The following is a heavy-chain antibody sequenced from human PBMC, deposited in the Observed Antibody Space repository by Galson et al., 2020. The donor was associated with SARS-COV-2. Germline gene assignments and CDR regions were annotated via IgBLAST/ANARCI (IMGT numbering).Heavy chain of an antibody. CDR2: IYYDDDK. CDR3: AHTPRCTTCYSS. D-gene: IGHD2-21*02. V-gene: IGHV2-5*02. J-gene: IGHJ4*02. Sequence: KMSGPTLVKPTQTLTLTCTFSGFSLTTTGVGVGWIRQSPGKALEWLALIYYDDDKLYRPSLQSRLTINKDPSKNEVVLTIANVDPAVRATYYCAHTPRCTTCYSSWGQGTLVTVSS. CDR1: GFSLTTTGVG.